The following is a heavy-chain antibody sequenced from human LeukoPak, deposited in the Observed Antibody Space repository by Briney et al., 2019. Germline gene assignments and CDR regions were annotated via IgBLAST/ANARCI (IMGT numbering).Heavy chain of an antibody. CDR2: IKHSGST. CDR3: ARNEGQQLSRRWFDP. D-gene: IGHD6-13*01. CDR1: GGSFSGYY. Sequence: SDTLSLTCAVYGGSFSGYYWSWIRQPPGKGLEWTGEIKHSGSTNYNPSLKSRVTISVDTSKNQFSLKLSSVTAADTAVYYCARNEGQQLSRRWFDPWGQGTLVTVCS. J-gene: IGHJ5*02. V-gene: IGHV4-34*01.